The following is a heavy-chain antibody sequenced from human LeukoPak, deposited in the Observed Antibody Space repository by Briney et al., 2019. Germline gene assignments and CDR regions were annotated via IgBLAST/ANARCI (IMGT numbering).Heavy chain of an antibody. Sequence: AGGSLRLSCAASGFTFDDYSMHWVRQAPGKGLEWVSLISGDGGSTYYADSVKGRFTISRDNSKNSLYLQVNSLRTEDTPLYYCAKFGSNGYDYWGQGTLVTVSS. D-gene: IGHD2-8*01. J-gene: IGHJ4*02. CDR2: ISGDGGST. CDR3: AKFGSNGYDY. CDR1: GFTFDDYS. V-gene: IGHV3-43*02.